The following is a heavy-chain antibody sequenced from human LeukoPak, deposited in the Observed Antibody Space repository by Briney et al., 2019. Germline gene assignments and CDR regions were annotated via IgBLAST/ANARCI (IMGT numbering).Heavy chain of an antibody. CDR1: GYTFTGYY. V-gene: IGHV1-2*02. D-gene: IGHD6-19*01. CDR2: INPNSGGP. Sequence: ASVKVSCKASGYTFTGYYIHWVRQAPGQGLEWMGWINPNSGGPNYAQKFQGRVTMTRDTSISTAYMELSRLRSDDTAVYYCVPAPPVAAPYYFDYWGQGTLVTVSS. J-gene: IGHJ4*02. CDR3: VPAPPVAAPYYFDY.